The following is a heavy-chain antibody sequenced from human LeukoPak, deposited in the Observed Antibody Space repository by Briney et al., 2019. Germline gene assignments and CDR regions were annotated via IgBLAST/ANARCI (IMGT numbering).Heavy chain of an antibody. J-gene: IGHJ4*02. CDR1: GYTFTCYY. Sequence: ASVKVSCKASGYTFTCYYMHWVRQAPGQGLEWMGWINLNSGGTNYAQKFQGRVTMTRDTSISTAYMELSRLRSDDTAVYYCARGPFSDGDYDNGDYWGQGTLVTVSS. CDR3: ARGPFSDGDYDNGDY. CDR2: INLNSGGT. D-gene: IGHD4-17*01. V-gene: IGHV1-2*02.